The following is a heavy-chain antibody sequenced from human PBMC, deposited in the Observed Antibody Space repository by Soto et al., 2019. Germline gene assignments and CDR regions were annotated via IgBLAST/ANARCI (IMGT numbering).Heavy chain of an antibody. CDR1: GGSVGSNNW. CDR3: ATWKTTTFDI. Sequence: QVHLQESGPGVVKPSGTLSLSCVVSGGSVGSNNWWSWVRQAPGKGLEWLGEIYHSGSSRYSPSLKSLLTMSLDNSMPHFSLSLSSVTAADTAVYYCATWKTTTFDIWGPGTLVTVSS. D-gene: IGHD1-1*01. J-gene: IGHJ3*02. V-gene: IGHV4-4*02. CDR2: IYHSGSS.